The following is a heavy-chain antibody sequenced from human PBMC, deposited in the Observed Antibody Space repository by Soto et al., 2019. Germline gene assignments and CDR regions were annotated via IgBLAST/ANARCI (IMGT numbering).Heavy chain of an antibody. CDR1: GFTFSSYG. Sequence: QVQLVESGGGVVQPGRSLRLSCAASGFTFSSYGMHWVRQAPGQGLEWGAVISYDGSNKYYADSVKGRFTISRDNSKNTLYLQMNSLRAEDTAVYYCATDSSVDAFDIWCQGTMVTVS. CDR3: ATDSSVDAFDI. D-gene: IGHD3-22*01. CDR2: ISYDGSNK. V-gene: IGHV3-30*03. J-gene: IGHJ3*02.